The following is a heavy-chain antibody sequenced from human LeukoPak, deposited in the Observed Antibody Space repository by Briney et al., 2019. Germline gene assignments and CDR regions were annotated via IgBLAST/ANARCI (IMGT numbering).Heavy chain of an antibody. CDR2: IYYSGST. D-gene: IGHD4-11*01. CDR3: ARLRGNYFPDY. Sequence: LETLSLTCAVSGGSLNSYYWTWIRQPPGKGLEWIAYIYYSGSTNYNPSLKSRVTISVDTSKNQFSLTLSSVTAADTAVYYCARLRGNYFPDYWGQGTLVTVSS. V-gene: IGHV4-59*01. J-gene: IGHJ4*02. CDR1: GGSLNSYY.